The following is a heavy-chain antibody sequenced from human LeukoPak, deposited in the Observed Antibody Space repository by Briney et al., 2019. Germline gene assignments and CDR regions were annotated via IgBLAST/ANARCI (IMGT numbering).Heavy chain of an antibody. CDR1: GFTLSSYW. V-gene: IGHV3-74*01. Sequence: PGGSLRLSCAASGFTLSSYWMHWVRQPPGKGLVWVSRIYVDGRTTNYADSVKGRFTISRDNAKNTVYLEMNSLSVEDTATYYCIRDFRSADLWGQGTLVTVTS. CDR3: IRDFRSADL. CDR2: IYVDGRTT. J-gene: IGHJ5*02.